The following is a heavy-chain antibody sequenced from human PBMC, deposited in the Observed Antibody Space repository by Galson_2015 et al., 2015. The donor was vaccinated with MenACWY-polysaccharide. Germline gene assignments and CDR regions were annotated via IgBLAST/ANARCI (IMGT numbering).Heavy chain of an antibody. CDR2: ISSSSSYI. Sequence: SLRLSCAASGFTFSSYSMNWVRQAPGKGLEWVSSISSSSSYIYYVDSVKGRFTISRDNAKNSLYLQMNSLRAEDTAVYYCARLAVAGTVYYYYMDVWGKGTTVTVSS. CDR1: GFTFSSYS. V-gene: IGHV3-21*01. J-gene: IGHJ6*03. D-gene: IGHD6-19*01. CDR3: ARLAVAGTVYYYYMDV.